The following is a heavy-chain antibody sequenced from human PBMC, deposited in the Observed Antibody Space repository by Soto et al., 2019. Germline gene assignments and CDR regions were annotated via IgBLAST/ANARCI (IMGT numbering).Heavy chain of an antibody. V-gene: IGHV3-30*04. Sequence: GGSLRLSCAASGFTFSSYAMHWVRQAPGKGLEWVAVISYDGSNKYYADSVKGRFTISRDNSKNTLYLQMNSLRAEDTAVYYCARALSSGQQLDYWGQGTLVTVSS. D-gene: IGHD6-13*01. CDR2: ISYDGSNK. J-gene: IGHJ4*02. CDR3: ARALSSGQQLDY. CDR1: GFTFSSYA.